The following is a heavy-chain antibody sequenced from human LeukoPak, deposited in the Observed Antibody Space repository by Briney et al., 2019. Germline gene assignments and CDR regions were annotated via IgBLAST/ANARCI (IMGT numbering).Heavy chain of an antibody. CDR3: ARGGGSSGYYSSNYYYGMDV. J-gene: IGHJ6*02. V-gene: IGHV1-69*04. CDR1: GYTFIIHG. Sequence: ASVKVSCKATGYTFIIHGISWVRQAPGQGLEWMGRIIPILGIANYAQKFQGRVTITADKSTSTAYMELSSLRSEDTAVYYCARGGGSSGYYSSNYYYGMDVWGQGTTVTVSS. CDR2: IIPILGIA. D-gene: IGHD3-22*01.